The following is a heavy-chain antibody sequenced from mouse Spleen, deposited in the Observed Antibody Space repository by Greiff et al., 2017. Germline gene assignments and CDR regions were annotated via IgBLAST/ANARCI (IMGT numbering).Heavy chain of an antibody. CDR3: ARGSYYRYDRAYWYFDV. CDR1: GFNIKDYY. J-gene: IGHJ1*01. V-gene: IGHV14-2*01. Sequence: DVKLQESGAELVKPGASVKLSCTASGFNIKDYYMHWVKQRTEQGLEWIGRIDPEDGETKYAPKFQGKATITADTSSNTAYLQLSSLTSEDTAVYYCARGSYYRYDRAYWYFDVWGAGTTVTVSS. CDR2: IDPEDGET. D-gene: IGHD2-14*01.